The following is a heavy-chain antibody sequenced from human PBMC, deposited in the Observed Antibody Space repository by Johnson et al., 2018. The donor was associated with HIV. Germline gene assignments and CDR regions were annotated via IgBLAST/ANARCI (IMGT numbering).Heavy chain of an antibody. CDR1: GFTFSSYD. J-gene: IGHJ3*02. D-gene: IGHD1-1*01. CDR3: ARESPGYAFDI. CDR2: IGTAGDT. Sequence: LVESGGGLVQPGGSLRLSCAASGFTFSSYDMHWVRQGTGKGLEWVSAIGTAGDTYYPGSVKGRFTISRENAKNSLYLQMNSLRAGDTAVYYCARESPGYAFDIWGQGTMVTVSS. V-gene: IGHV3-13*01.